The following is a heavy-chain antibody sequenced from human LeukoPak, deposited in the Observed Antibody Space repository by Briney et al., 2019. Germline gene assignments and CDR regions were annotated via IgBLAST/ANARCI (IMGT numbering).Heavy chain of an antibody. Sequence: GGSLRLSCAASGLTFSSYSMNWVRQAPGKGLEWVSHITASGTAMFYADSVKGRFTISRDNAKNSLYLQMNSLRDEDTAVYYCASSGSYRFDYWGQGTLVTVSS. CDR3: ASSGSYRFDY. J-gene: IGHJ4*02. CDR1: GLTFSSYS. CDR2: ITASGTAM. D-gene: IGHD1-26*01. V-gene: IGHV3-48*02.